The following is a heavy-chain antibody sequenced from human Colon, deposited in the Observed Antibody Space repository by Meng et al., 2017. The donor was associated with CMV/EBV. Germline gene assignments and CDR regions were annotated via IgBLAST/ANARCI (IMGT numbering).Heavy chain of an antibody. D-gene: IGHD5-24*01. Sequence: GESLKISCAASGSSFSNSWMIWVRRAPGKGLEWVAKTNEDGSDKYYVDSVKGRFTIFRDNAKNSVYLQMNSLRAEDTAVYYCARGPGRWLQLFDYWGQGTLVTVSS. J-gene: IGHJ4*02. V-gene: IGHV3-7*04. CDR3: ARGPGRWLQLFDY. CDR2: TNEDGSDK. CDR1: GSSFSNSW.